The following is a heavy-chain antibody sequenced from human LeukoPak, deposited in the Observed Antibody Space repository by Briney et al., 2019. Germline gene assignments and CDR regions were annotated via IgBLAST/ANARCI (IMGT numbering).Heavy chain of an antibody. V-gene: IGHV4-59*01. CDR3: VRGYCSGATCYHFDY. Sequence: NPSETLSLTCTVSGGSISSYYWSWIRQPPGKGLEWIGYFYYSGSDNYNPSLKSRITISVDTSKNQFSLKLSSVTAADTAVYYCVRGYCSGATCYHFDYWGQGTLVTVSS. D-gene: IGHD2-15*01. CDR1: GGSISSYY. J-gene: IGHJ4*02. CDR2: FYYSGSD.